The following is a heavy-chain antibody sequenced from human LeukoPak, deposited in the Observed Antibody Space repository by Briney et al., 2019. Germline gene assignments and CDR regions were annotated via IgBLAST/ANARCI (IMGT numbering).Heavy chain of an antibody. D-gene: IGHD5-18*01. CDR1: GFTFSSYG. CDR3: ARMGRYSYYCYYMDV. V-gene: IGHV3-33*01. Sequence: GGSLRLSCAASGFTFSSYGMHWVRQAPGKGLEWVAVIWYDGSNKYYADSVKGRFTISRDNSKNTLYLQMNSLRAEDTAVYYCARMGRYSYYCYYMDVWGKGTTVTVSS. CDR2: IWYDGSNK. J-gene: IGHJ6*03.